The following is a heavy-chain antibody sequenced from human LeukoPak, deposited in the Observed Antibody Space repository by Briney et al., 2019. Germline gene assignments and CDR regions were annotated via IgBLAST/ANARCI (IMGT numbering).Heavy chain of an antibody. J-gene: IGHJ4*02. CDR3: ARDPAAWDY. Sequence: GGSLRLSCAASGFTFSSYAMSWVRQAPGKGLEWVANIKEDGSEEYYVDSVKGRFTISRDNTKNSLYLQMNSLRAEDTAVYYCARDPAAWDYWGQGTLVTVSS. CDR1: GFTFSSYA. V-gene: IGHV3-7*01. D-gene: IGHD6-13*01. CDR2: IKEDGSEE.